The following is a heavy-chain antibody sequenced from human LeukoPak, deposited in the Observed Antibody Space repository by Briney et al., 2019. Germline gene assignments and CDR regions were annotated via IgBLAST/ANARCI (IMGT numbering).Heavy chain of an antibody. D-gene: IGHD1-26*01. Sequence: PGASVKVSCKASGGTFSSYAISWVRQAPGQGLEWMGGIIPIFGTANYAQKFQGRVTMTTDTSTSTAYMELRSLRSDDTAVYYCARTGGSYHNWFDPWGQGTLVTVSS. CDR2: IIPIFGTA. CDR1: GGTFSSYA. V-gene: IGHV1-69*05. J-gene: IGHJ5*02. CDR3: ARTGGSYHNWFDP.